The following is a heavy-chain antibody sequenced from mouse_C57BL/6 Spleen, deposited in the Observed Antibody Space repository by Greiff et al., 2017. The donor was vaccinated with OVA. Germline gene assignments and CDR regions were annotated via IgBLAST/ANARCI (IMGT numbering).Heavy chain of an antibody. D-gene: IGHD1-1*02. J-gene: IGHJ4*01. V-gene: IGHV5-16*01. CDR2: INYDGSST. CDR3: ARGDYVYAMDY. CDR1: GFTFSDYY. Sequence: EVKLVESEGGLVQPGSSMKLSCTASGFTFSDYYMAWVRQVPEKGLEWVANINYDGSSTYYLDSLKSRFIISRDNAKNILYLQMSSLTSEDTATYYCARGDYVYAMDYWGQGTSVTVSS.